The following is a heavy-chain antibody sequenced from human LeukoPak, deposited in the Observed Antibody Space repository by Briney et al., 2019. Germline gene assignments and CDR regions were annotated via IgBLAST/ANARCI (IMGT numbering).Heavy chain of an antibody. V-gene: IGHV3-7*01. CDR3: AKGGWYPDF. D-gene: IGHD6-19*01. Sequence: GGSLRLSCAASGFTFSNSWMSWVRQASGKGLEWVAYIKQDGSEQFYVDSVKGRFTISRGNTKNSLDLQMNSLKAEDTAVYYCAKGGWYPDFWGQGSLVTVSS. CDR2: IKQDGSEQ. J-gene: IGHJ4*02. CDR1: GFTFSNSW.